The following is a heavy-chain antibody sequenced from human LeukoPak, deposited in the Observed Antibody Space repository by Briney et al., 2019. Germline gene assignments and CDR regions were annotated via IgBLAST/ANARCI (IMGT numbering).Heavy chain of an antibody. J-gene: IGHJ4*02. V-gene: IGHV3-33*01. CDR3: AREAYGDLYFDY. CDR1: GFSFTSCG. CDR2: IWYDGTTT. Sequence: PGMSLRLSCAASGFSFTSCGMHWVRQAPGKGLEWVALIWYDGTTTYYRDSVKGRFTISRDNSKKTLYLEMNSLRAEDTAVYYCAREAYGDLYFDYWGQGTLVTVSS. D-gene: IGHD4-17*01.